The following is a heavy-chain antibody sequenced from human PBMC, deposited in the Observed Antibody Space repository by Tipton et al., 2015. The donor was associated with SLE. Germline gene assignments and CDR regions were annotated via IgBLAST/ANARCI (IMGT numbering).Heavy chain of an antibody. V-gene: IGHV4-59*01. J-gene: IGHJ4*02. D-gene: IGHD3-22*01. CDR2: IYDSGST. Sequence: TLSLTCAVYGGSFSGYYWSWIRQPPGKGLEWIGYIYDSGSTNYNPSLKSRVTISVDTSKNQFSLKLSSVTAADTAVYYCARGSGYSDYWGQGTLVTVSS. CDR3: ARGSGYSDY. CDR1: GGSFSGYY.